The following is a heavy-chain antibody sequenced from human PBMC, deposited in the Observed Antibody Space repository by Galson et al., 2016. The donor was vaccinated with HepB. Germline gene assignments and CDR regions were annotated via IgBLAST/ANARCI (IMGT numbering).Heavy chain of an antibody. D-gene: IGHD3-16*01. J-gene: IGHJ4*01. CDR1: GFTFSSYC. Sequence: SLRLSCAASGFTFSSYCMHWVRQTPGKGLVWVSRIHSDGSSTSYADSVKGRFTISRDNAKNTLYLQMNSLRAEDTAVYYCARDTFRKDDYWGQATVVTVSS. CDR2: IHSDGSST. CDR3: ARDTFRKDDY. V-gene: IGHV3-74*01.